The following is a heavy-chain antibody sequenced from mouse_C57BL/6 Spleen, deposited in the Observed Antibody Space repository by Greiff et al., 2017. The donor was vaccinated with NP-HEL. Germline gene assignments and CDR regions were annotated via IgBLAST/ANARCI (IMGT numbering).Heavy chain of an antibody. CDR2: IDPSDSET. CDR1: GYTFTSYW. CDR3: ARSEYEYVGGFAY. J-gene: IGHJ3*01. Sequence: QVQLQQPGAELVRPGSSVKLSCKASGYTFTSYWMHWVKQRPIQGLEWIGNIDPSDSETHYNQKFKDKATLTVDKSSSTAYMQLSSLTSEDSAVYYCARSEYEYVGGFAYWGQGTLVTVSA. V-gene: IGHV1-52*01. D-gene: IGHD2-4*01.